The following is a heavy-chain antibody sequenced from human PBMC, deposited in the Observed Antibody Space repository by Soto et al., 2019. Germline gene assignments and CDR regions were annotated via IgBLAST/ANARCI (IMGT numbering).Heavy chain of an antibody. CDR1: GFTFSSYG. J-gene: IGHJ3*02. CDR2: IWYDGSNK. D-gene: IGHD3-22*01. V-gene: IGHV3-33*01. Sequence: GGSLRLSCAASGFTFSSYGMHWVRQAPGKGLEWVAVIWYDGSNKYYADSVKGRFTISRDNSKNTLYLQMNSLRAEDTAVYYCARDITMIVVVGAFDIWGQGTMVTVSS. CDR3: ARDITMIVVVGAFDI.